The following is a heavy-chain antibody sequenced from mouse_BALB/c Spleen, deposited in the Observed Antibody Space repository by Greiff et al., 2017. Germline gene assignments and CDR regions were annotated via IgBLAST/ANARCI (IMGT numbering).Heavy chain of an antibody. CDR1: GFSLTSYG. V-gene: IGHV2-9*02. CDR2: IWAGGST. D-gene: IGHD1-1*01. CDR3: AREGTTVVATDYYLDD. J-gene: IGHJ2*01. Sequence: VKLVESGPGLVAPSQSLSITCTVSGFSLTSYGVHWVRQPPGKGLEWLGVIWAGGSTNYNSALMSRLRISKDNSKSQVFLKMNSLQTDDTAMYYCAREGTTVVATDYYLDDWGQGTTLTVSS.